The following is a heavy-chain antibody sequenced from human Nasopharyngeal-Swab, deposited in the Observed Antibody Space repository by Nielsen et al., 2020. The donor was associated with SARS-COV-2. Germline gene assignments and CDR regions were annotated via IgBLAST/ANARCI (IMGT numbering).Heavy chain of an antibody. V-gene: IGHV3-48*04. CDR2: IGVTSSTR. Sequence: GESLKISCAASGFIFSNYNMNWVRQAPGKGLEWVSYIGVTSSTRYYADSLRGRFTISRDNAKNSLYLQMNSLRAEDTAVYYCARGGSSWPHWYFDLWGRGTLVTVPS. CDR1: GFIFSNYN. D-gene: IGHD6-13*01. J-gene: IGHJ2*01. CDR3: ARGGSSWPHWYFDL.